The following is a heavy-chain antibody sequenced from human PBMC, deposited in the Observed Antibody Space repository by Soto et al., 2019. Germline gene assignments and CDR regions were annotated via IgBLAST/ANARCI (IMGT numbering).Heavy chain of an antibody. J-gene: IGHJ3*02. CDR2: ISAYNGNT. D-gene: IGHD3-22*01. Sequence: ASVKVSCKASGYTFTSYGISWVRQAPGQGLEWMGWISAYNGNTNYAQKLQGRVTMTTDTSTSTAYMELRSLRSDDTAVYYCARDWFTYYYDSSGYYYLNAFDIWGQGTMVTVS. V-gene: IGHV1-18*01. CDR1: GYTFTSYG. CDR3: ARDWFTYYYDSSGYYYLNAFDI.